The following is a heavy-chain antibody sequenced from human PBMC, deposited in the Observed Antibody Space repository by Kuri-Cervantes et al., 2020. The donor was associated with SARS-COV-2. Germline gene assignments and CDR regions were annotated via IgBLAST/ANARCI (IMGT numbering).Heavy chain of an antibody. J-gene: IGHJ4*02. D-gene: IGHD1-26*01. V-gene: IGHV4-38-2*01. Sequence: SETLSLTCAVSGYSISSGYYWGWLRQPPGKGLEWIGSIYHSGSTYYNPSLKSRVTISVDTSKNQFSLKLSSVTAADTAVYYCARVGATNPAVDYWGQGTLVTVSS. CDR2: IYHSGST. CDR1: GYSISSGYY. CDR3: ARVGATNPAVDY.